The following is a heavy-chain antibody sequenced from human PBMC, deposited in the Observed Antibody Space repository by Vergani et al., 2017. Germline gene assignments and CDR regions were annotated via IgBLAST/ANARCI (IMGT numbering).Heavy chain of an antibody. CDR3: ARATATRPAHSSGWPEFDY. CDR1: GGSISSGGYY. V-gene: IGHV4-31*03. Sequence: QVQLQESGPGLVKPSQTLSLTCTVSGGSISSGGYYWSWIRQHPGKGLEWIGYIYYSGSTNYNPSLKSRVTISVDTSKNQFSLKLSSVTAADTAVYYCARATATRPAHSSGWPEFDYWGQGTLVTVSS. CDR2: IYYSGST. J-gene: IGHJ4*02. D-gene: IGHD6-19*01.